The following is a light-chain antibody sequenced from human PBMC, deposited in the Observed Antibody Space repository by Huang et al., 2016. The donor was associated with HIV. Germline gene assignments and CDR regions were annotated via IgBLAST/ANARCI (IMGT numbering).Light chain of an antibody. CDR1: QSVLDSSNKINY. J-gene: IGKJ1*01. CDR2: WAS. CDR3: QQYYYNPA. Sequence: DIVITQSPDSLPVFLGERATINCKSSQSVLDSSNKINYVAWYQQKPGQPPNLRLYWASVRESGVPDRFRGSGSGTEFTLTINNLQAEDVAVYYCQQYYYNPAFGQGTNVDI. V-gene: IGKV4-1*01.